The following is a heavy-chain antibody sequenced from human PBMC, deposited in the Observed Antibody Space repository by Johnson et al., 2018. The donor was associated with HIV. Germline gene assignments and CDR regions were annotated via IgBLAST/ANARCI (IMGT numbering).Heavy chain of an antibody. CDR1: GFTFSDYY. Sequence: QVQLVESGGGVVQPGRSLRLSCAASGFTFSDYYMTWLRQAPGKGLEWLSFISSSGDIIRYADSVKGRFPISRDNSKNTLYLQMNSLRAEDTAVYYCAQEGPLTVTTVMDAFDIWGQGTMVTVSS. J-gene: IGHJ3*02. D-gene: IGHD4-17*01. V-gene: IGHV3-11*04. CDR2: ISSSGDII. CDR3: AQEGPLTVTTVMDAFDI.